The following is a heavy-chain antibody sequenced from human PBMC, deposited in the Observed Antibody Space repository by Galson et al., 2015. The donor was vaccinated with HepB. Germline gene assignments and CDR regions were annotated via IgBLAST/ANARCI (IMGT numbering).Heavy chain of an antibody. J-gene: IGHJ4*02. CDR3: TTDRYYYDSSGYQSYYFDY. CDR1: GFTFSNAW. D-gene: IGHD3-22*01. Sequence: LSCAASGFTFSNAWMSWVRQAPGKGLEWVGRIKSKTDGGTTDYAAPVKGRFTISRDDSKNTLYLQMNSLKTEDTAVYYCTTDRYYYDSSGYQSYYFDYWGQGTLVTVSS. V-gene: IGHV3-15*01. CDR2: IKSKTDGGTT.